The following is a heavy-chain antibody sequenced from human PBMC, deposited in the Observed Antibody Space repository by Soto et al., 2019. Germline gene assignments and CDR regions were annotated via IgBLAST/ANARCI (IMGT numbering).Heavy chain of an antibody. CDR3: AGGNDYGDYVVGKNWFDP. CDR1: GFTFSDYY. J-gene: IGHJ5*02. V-gene: IGHV3-11*01. Sequence: GGSLRLSCAASGFTFSDYYMSWIRQAPGKGLEWVSYISSSGSTIYYADSVKGRFTISRDNAKNSLYLQMNSLRAEDTDVYYCAGGNDYGDYVVGKNWFDPWGQGTLVTVSS. D-gene: IGHD4-17*01. CDR2: ISSSGSTI.